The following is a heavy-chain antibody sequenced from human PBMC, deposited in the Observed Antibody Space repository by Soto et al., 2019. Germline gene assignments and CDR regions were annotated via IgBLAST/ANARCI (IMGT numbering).Heavy chain of an antibody. V-gene: IGHV4-31*02. J-gene: IGHJ5*02. CDR2: IYYSGVT. CDR3: VRDLRGRGSGRFDP. Sequence: WTWIRQHPGKGLEWIGYIYYSGVTYYNPSLKSRVTISVDTSKNQFSLKLSSVTAADTAMYYCVRDLRGRGSGRFDPWGQGTLVTVSS. D-gene: IGHD3-10*01.